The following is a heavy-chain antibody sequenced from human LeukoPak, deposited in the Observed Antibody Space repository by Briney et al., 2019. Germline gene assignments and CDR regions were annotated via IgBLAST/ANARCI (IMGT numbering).Heavy chain of an antibody. CDR3: ARDRANAFDI. CDR2: IYYSGST. J-gene: IGHJ3*02. Sequence: PSQTLSLTCTVSGGSISSYYWSWIRQPPGKGLEWIGYIYYSGSTNYNPSLKSRVTISVDTSKNQFSLKLSSVTAADTAVYYCARDRANAFDIWGQGTMVTVSS. CDR1: GGSISSYY. V-gene: IGHV4-59*01.